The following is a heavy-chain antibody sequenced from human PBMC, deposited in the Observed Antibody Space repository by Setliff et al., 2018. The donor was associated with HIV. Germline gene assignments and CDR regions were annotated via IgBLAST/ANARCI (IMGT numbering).Heavy chain of an antibody. D-gene: IGHD6-25*01. CDR3: TTGVRVFRYTSGWTPYSFFDS. Sequence: ASVKVSCKVSGYSLTEFPMHWVRQAPGKGLEWMGGFDPEDGETIHAQNFQGRVTMTEDTSTDTAYLELSGLRSEDTAVYYCTTGVRVFRYTSGWTPYSFFDSWGQGTLVTAPQ. CDR1: GYSLTEFP. J-gene: IGHJ4*02. V-gene: IGHV1-24*01. CDR2: FDPEDGET.